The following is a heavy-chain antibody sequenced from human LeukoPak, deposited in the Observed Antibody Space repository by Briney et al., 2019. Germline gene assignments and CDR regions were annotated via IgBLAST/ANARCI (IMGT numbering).Heavy chain of an antibody. D-gene: IGHD3-10*01. CDR2: IYYSGST. J-gene: IGHJ6*03. CDR1: GGSISSSSYY. CDR3: VRIGVYYGSGSYYTRSHYYMDV. V-gene: IGHV4-39*01. Sequence: SETLSLTCTVSGGSISSSSYYWGWIRQPPGKGLEWIGSIYYSGSTYYNPSLKSRVTISVDTSKNQFSLKLSSVTAADTAVYYCVRIGVYYGSGSYYTRSHYYMDVWAKGPRSPSP.